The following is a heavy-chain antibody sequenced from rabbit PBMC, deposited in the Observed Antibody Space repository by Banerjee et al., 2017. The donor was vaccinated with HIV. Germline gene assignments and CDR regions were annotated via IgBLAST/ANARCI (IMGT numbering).Heavy chain of an antibody. CDR1: GFSFSSSYY. Sequence: QSLEESGGDLVKPGASLTLTCTASGFSFSSSYYMCWVRQAPGKGLEWIACIYAGFSGSTYYASWAKGRFTISKTSSTTVTLQMTSLTAADTATYFCARDLHGDYAGYGFNLWGPGTLVTVS. V-gene: IGHV1S40*01. CDR3: ARDLHGDYAGYGFNL. J-gene: IGHJ4*01. D-gene: IGHD7-1*01. CDR2: IYAGFSGST.